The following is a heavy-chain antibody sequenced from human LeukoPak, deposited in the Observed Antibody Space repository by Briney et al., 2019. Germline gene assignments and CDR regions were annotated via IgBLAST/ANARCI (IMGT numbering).Heavy chain of an antibody. CDR1: GYTFTGYY. J-gene: IGHJ4*02. CDR3: ARDREDIAARTYYFDY. V-gene: IGHV1-2*02. Sequence: ASVKVSCKASGYTFTGYYMHWVRQAPGQGLEWMGWINPNSGGTNYAQKFQGRVTMTRDTSISTAYMELSRLRSDDTAVYYCARDREDIAARTYYFDYWGQGTLVTVSS. CDR2: INPNSGGT. D-gene: IGHD6-13*01.